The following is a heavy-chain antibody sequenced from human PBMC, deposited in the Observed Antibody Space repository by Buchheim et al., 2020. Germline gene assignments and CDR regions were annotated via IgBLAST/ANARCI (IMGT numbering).Heavy chain of an antibody. CDR3: AKDQNVPAKKPYYFDY. CDR2: IYSGGST. CDR1: GFTVSSNY. V-gene: IGHV3-66*01. Sequence: EVQLVESGGGLVQPGGSLRLSCAASGFTVSSNYMSWVRQAPGKGLEWVSVIYSGGSTYYADSVKGRFTISRDNSKNTLYLQMNSLRAEDTAVYYCAKDQNVPAKKPYYFDYWGQGTL. J-gene: IGHJ4*02. D-gene: IGHD1-1*01.